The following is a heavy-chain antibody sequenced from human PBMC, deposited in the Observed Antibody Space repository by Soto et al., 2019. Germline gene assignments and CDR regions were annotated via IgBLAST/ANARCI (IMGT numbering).Heavy chain of an antibody. CDR3: ARVDRNNNGFMDV. CDR2: ISYSGST. J-gene: IGHJ6*03. CDR1: GGSINNYY. Sequence: SETLSLTCTVSGGSINNYYWSWIRQPPGKRLEWIGFISYSGSTNYNPSLKSRVTISVDTPQNQFSLRLGSVTAADTAVYYCARVDRNNNGFMDVWGKGTTVTVSS. D-gene: IGHD1-20*01. V-gene: IGHV4-59*01.